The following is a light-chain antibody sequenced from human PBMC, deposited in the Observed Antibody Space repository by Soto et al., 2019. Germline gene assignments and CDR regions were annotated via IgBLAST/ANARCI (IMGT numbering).Light chain of an antibody. V-gene: IGLV2-8*01. CDR3: ASYAGSNNLV. CDR2: EVS. J-gene: IGLJ2*01. Sequence: QSVLTQPPSASGSPGQSVTISCTGTSNDVGGYNYVSWYRQHPGKAPKFMIFEVSKRPSGVPDRFSGSKSGNTASLTVSGLQAEDEADYYCASYAGSNNLVFGGGTQLTVL. CDR1: SNDVGGYNY.